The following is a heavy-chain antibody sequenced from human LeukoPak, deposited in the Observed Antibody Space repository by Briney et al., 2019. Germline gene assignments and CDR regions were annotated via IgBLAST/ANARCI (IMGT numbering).Heavy chain of an antibody. CDR3: AKDHSGSYLYYYYYYGMDV. Sequence: QSGGSLRLSCAASGFTFSSYGMHWVRQAPGKGLEWVAVISYDGSNKYYADSVKGRFTISRDNPKNTLYLQMNSLRAEDTAVYYCAKDHSGSYLYYYYYYGMDVWGQGTTVTVSS. CDR1: GFTFSSYG. CDR2: ISYDGSNK. V-gene: IGHV3-30*18. D-gene: IGHD1-26*01. J-gene: IGHJ6*02.